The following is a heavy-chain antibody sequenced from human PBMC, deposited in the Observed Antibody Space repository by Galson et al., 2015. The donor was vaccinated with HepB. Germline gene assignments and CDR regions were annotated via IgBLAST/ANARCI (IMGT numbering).Heavy chain of an antibody. Sequence: SLRLSCAASGFTFNDYAIHWFRQAPGKGLEWVSGISWGGDSIGYADSVQGRFTISRDNAKSSLYLQMSSLRAEDAAFYYCGKGTPDRSSGWYYYFDHWVPGTLGTASS. CDR3: GKGTPDRSSGWYYYFDH. CDR2: ISWGGDSI. V-gene: IGHV3-9*01. CDR1: GFTFNDYA. J-gene: IGHJ4*02. D-gene: IGHD6-19*01.